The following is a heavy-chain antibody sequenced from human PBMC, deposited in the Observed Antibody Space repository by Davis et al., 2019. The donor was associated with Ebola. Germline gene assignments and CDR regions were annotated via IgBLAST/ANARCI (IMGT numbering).Heavy chain of an antibody. CDR2: ISSSSSYI. Sequence: PGGSLRLSCAASGFTFSSYSMNWVRQAPGKGLEWVSSISSSSSYIYYADSVKGRFTISRDNAKNSLYLQMNSLRAEDTAVYYCARDGRLSRMYFDYWGQGTLVTVSS. CDR3: ARDGRLSRMYFDY. D-gene: IGHD4/OR15-4a*01. J-gene: IGHJ4*02. V-gene: IGHV3-21*01. CDR1: GFTFSSYS.